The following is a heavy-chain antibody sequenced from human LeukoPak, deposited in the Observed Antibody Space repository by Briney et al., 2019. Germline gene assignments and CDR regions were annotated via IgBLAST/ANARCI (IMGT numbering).Heavy chain of an antibody. CDR2: IYYSGST. Sequence: SETLSLTCTVSGGSISSYYWSWIRQPPGKGLEWIGYIYYSGSTSYNPSLKSRVTISVDTSKNQFSLKLSSVTAADTAVYYCARVSGYDWESFYDYWGQGTLVTVSS. V-gene: IGHV4-59*01. CDR1: GGSISSYY. J-gene: IGHJ4*02. D-gene: IGHD5-12*01. CDR3: ARVSGYDWESFYDY.